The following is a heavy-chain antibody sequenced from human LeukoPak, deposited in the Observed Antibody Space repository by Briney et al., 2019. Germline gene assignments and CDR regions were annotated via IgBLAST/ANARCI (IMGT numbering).Heavy chain of an antibody. V-gene: IGHV3-48*02. CDR1: GFNFRSYS. D-gene: IGHD5-18*01. CDR3: ARDGYAKFDY. CDR2: ISSSTINI. Sequence: PGGSLRLSCAASGFNFRSYSMNWVRQAPGKGLEWVSYISSSTINIYYADSVKGRFTISRDDAKNSLYLQMNSLRDEDTAVDYCARDGYAKFDYWGQGTLVTVSS. J-gene: IGHJ4*02.